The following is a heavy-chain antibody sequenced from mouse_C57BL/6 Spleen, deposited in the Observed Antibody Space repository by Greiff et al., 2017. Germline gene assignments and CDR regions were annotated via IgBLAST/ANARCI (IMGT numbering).Heavy chain of an antibody. J-gene: IGHJ1*03. CDR1: GFTFSSYA. D-gene: IGHD2-4*01. CDR2: ISDGGSYT. CDR3: ARDGGDYDGWYFDV. Sequence: EVKLMESGGGLVKPGGSLKLSCAASGFTFSSYAMSWVRQTPEKRLAWVATISDGGSYTYYPDNVKGRFTISRDNAKNNLYLQMSHLKSEDTAMYYCARDGGDYDGWYFDVWGTGTTVTVSS. V-gene: IGHV5-4*01.